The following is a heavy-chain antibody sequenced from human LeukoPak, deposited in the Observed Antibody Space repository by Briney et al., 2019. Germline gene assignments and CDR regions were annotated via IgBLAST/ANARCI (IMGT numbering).Heavy chain of an antibody. J-gene: IGHJ4*02. CDR1: GFTFSSYA. D-gene: IGHD3-22*01. CDR3: AKDPRGYYYDSSGYY. Sequence: PGGSLRLSCAASGFTFSSYAMSWVRQAPGKGLGWVSAISGSGGSTYYADSVKGRFTISRDNSKNTLYLQMNSLRAEDTAVYYCAKDPRGYYYDSSGYYWGQGTLVTVSS. V-gene: IGHV3-23*01. CDR2: ISGSGGST.